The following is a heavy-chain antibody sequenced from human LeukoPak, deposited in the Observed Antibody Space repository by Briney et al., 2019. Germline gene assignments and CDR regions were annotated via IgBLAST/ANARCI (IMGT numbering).Heavy chain of an antibody. CDR1: GYTFISYG. J-gene: IGHJ4*02. V-gene: IGHV1-18*01. CDR2: ISAYNGNT. D-gene: IGHD1-26*01. Sequence: ASVTVSCKASGYTFISYGIGWVRQAPGQGLEWMGWISAYNGNTNYAQELQGRVTITTDTSTSTAYMELRSLRSDDTAMYYCARNEPIVGATWFYDYWGQGSLVTVSS. CDR3: ARNEPIVGATWFYDY.